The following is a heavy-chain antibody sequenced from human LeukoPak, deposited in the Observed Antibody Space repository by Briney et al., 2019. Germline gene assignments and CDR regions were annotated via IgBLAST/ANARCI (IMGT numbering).Heavy chain of an antibody. V-gene: IGHV4-39*07. CDR3: ANSGWYDPRLF. D-gene: IGHD6-19*01. CDR2: IYYSGST. Sequence: SETLSLTCTVSGDSISSSNYYWGWIRQPPGKGLEWIGHIYYSGSTYYNPSLKSRVTISVDTSKNQFSLKLSSVTAADTAVYYCANSGWYDPRLFWGQGTLVTASS. CDR1: GDSISSSNYY. J-gene: IGHJ4*02.